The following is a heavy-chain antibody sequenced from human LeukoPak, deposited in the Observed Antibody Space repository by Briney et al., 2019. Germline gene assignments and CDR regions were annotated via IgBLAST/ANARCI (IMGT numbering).Heavy chain of an antibody. J-gene: IGHJ4*02. V-gene: IGHV3-11*04. D-gene: IGHD2-21*02. CDR2: ISSSGDTT. CDR1: GFLMSDHY. Sequence: NAGGSLRLSCEASGFLMSDHYMNWVRQAPGMGLEWLAYISSSGDTTYYAESVRGRFALSRDDGKNSLTLHMNGLRDDDTAVYYCARESTAFDYWGQGTLVTVSS. CDR3: ARESTAFDY.